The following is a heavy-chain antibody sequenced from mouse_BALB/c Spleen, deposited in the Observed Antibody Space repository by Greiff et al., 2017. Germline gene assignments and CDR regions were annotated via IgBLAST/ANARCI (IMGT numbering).Heavy chain of an antibody. J-gene: IGHJ3*01. D-gene: IGHD1-1*01. V-gene: IGHV2-6-7*01. CDR2: IWGDGST. CDR3: ARDLDYYGSSFAY. Sequence: QVQLKESGPGLVAPSQSLSITCTVSGFSLTGYGVNWVRQPPGKGLEWLGMIWGDGSTDYNSALKSRLSISKDNSKSQVILKMNSLQTDDTARYYCARDLDYYGSSFAYWGQGTLVTVSA. CDR1: GFSLTGYG.